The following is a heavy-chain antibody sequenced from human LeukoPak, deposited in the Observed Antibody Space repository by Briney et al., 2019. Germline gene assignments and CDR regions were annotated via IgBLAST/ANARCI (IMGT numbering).Heavy chain of an antibody. CDR2: IHSRGSTT. V-gene: IGHV3-11*01. D-gene: IGHD4-17*01. Sequence: GGSLRLSCAASGFTFTDYYMSWIRQAPGKGLEWISYIHSRGSTTYYADSVKGRFTISRDNARNSLFLQMNSLSVEDTAVYYCARDSPIAYGVPGEASSDYWGQGTLVTVSS. J-gene: IGHJ4*02. CDR3: ARDSPIAYGVPGEASSDY. CDR1: GFTFTDYY.